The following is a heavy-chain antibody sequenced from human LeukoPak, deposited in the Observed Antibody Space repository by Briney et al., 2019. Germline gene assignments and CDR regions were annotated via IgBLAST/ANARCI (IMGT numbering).Heavy chain of an antibody. D-gene: IGHD6-19*01. V-gene: IGHV1-69*13. J-gene: IGHJ5*02. Sequence: SVKVSCKASGGTFSSYAISWVRQAPGQGLEWIGGIIPIFGTANYAQKFQGRVTITADESTSTAYMELSSLRSEDTAVYYCARGQQWLVVWFDPWGQGTLVTVSS. CDR3: ARGQQWLVVWFDP. CDR2: IIPIFGTA. CDR1: GGTFSSYA.